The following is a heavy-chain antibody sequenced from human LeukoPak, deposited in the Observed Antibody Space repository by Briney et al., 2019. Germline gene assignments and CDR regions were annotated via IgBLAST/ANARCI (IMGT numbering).Heavy chain of an antibody. CDR2: IYSGGST. V-gene: IGHV3-53*01. CDR3: ARDSSPTTLVPAAIQYYFDY. D-gene: IGHD2-2*01. J-gene: IGHJ4*02. Sequence: QTGGSLRLSCAASGFTVSSNYMSWVRRAPGKGLEWVSVIYSGGSTYYADSVKGRFTISRDNSKNTLYLQMNSLRAEDTAVYYCARDSSPTTLVPAAIQYYFDYWGQGTLVTVSS. CDR1: GFTVSSNY.